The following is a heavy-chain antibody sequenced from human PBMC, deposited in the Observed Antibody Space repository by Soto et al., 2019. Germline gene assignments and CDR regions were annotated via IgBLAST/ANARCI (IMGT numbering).Heavy chain of an antibody. Sequence: PSETLSLTCTVSGGSISSSSYYWGWIRQPPGKGLEWIGSIYYSGSTYYNPSLKSRVTISVDTSKNQFSLKLSSVTAADTAVYYCARHPHTSFDYWGQGTLVTVSS. J-gene: IGHJ4*02. CDR2: IYYSGST. V-gene: IGHV4-39*01. CDR1: GGSISSSSYY. CDR3: ARHPHTSFDY.